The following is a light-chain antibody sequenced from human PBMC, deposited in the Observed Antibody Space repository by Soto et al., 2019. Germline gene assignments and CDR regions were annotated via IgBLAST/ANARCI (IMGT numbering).Light chain of an antibody. CDR2: DVS. J-gene: IGLJ1*01. V-gene: IGLV2-14*01. CDR1: SSDVGGYNY. Sequence: QSALTRPASVSGSPGQSITISCTGTSSDVGGYNYVCWYQQHPGKAPKLMIYDVSDRPSGVSNRFSGSKSDNTASLTISGLQAEDEADYYCSSYTSSSTLYVFGTGTKLTVL. CDR3: SSYTSSSTLYV.